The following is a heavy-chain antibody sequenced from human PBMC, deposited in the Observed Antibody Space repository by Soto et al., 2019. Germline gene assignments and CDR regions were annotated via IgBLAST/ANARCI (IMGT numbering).Heavy chain of an antibody. CDR1: GYTFTNYA. J-gene: IGHJ4*02. CDR2: INAGNGDT. CDR3: TRSALRPFGGLIGPFDY. Sequence: ASVKVSGKASGYTFTNYAMHWVRQAPGQRLEWMGWINAGNGDTKYSQNFQGRVTITRDTSASTACMELSSLRSEDTAVYYCTRSALRPFGGLIGPFDYWGQGTLVTVSS. D-gene: IGHD3-16*02. V-gene: IGHV1-3*01.